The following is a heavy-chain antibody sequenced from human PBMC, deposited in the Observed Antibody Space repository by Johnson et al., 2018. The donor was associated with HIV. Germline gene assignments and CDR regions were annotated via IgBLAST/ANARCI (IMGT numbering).Heavy chain of an antibody. CDR2: ISYDGSNK. CDR1: GFTFSSYG. D-gene: IGHD6-19*01. CDR3: ARIPGSGWEHDAFDI. V-gene: IGHV3-30*04. Sequence: QMQLVESGGGVVQPGRSLRLSCAASGFTFSSYGMHLVRQAPGKGLEWMAVISYDGSNKYYADSVKGRFTISRDNSKNTLYLQMNSLRAEDTAVYYCARIPGSGWEHDAFDIWGQGRMVTVSS. J-gene: IGHJ3*02.